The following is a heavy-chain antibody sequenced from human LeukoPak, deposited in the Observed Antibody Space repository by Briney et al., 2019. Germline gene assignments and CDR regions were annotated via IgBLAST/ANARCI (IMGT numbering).Heavy chain of an antibody. CDR3: ARDHDYGDYDDY. CDR1: GFTFSSYS. Sequence: PGGSLRLPCAASGFTFSSYSMNWVRQAPGKGREWFSSISSSSSYIYYADSVKGRFTISRDNAKNSLYLQMNSLRAEDTAVYYCARDHDYGDYDDYWGQGTLVTVSS. V-gene: IGHV3-21*01. J-gene: IGHJ4*02. CDR2: ISSSSSYI. D-gene: IGHD4-17*01.